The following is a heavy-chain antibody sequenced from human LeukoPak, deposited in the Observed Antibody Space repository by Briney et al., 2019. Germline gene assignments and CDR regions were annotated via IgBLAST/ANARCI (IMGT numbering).Heavy chain of an antibody. V-gene: IGHV3-64*01. J-gene: IGHJ4*02. CDR1: GFTFSSYG. Sequence: GGSLRLSCAASGFTFSSYGMHWVRQAPGKGLYYVSAISSDGSRTYYANSVKGRFTISRDNAKNTVYLQMNSLRAEDTAVYYCVRGGLLGTGDYWGQGTLVTVSS. CDR3: VRGGLLGTGDY. CDR2: ISSDGSRT. D-gene: IGHD7-27*01.